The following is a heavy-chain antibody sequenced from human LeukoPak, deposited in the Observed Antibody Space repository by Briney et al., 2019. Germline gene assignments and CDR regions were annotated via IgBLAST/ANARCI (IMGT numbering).Heavy chain of an antibody. D-gene: IGHD5-24*01. CDR3: ARDLQILRPGCFDY. CDR2: ISSSGSTI. CDR1: GFTFSSYE. Sequence: GGSLRLSCAASGFTFSSYEMNWVRQAPGKGLEWVSYISSSGSTIYYADSVKGRFTISRDNAKNSLYLQMYSLRAEDTAVYYCARDLQILRPGCFDYWGQGSLVTVSS. J-gene: IGHJ4*02. V-gene: IGHV3-48*03.